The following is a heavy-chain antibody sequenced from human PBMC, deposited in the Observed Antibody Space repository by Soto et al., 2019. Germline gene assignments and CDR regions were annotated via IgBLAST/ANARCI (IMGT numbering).Heavy chain of an antibody. V-gene: IGHV3-33*01. CDR1: GFIFSSYG. Sequence: GGSLRLSCAASGFIFSSYGMHWVRQAPGKGLEWVAVIWYDGSNKYYADSVKGRFTISRDNSKNTLYLQMNSLRAEDTAVYYCAREGNLGYCSGGSCYVGGMDVWGQGTTVTVSS. CDR3: AREGNLGYCSGGSCYVGGMDV. J-gene: IGHJ6*02. D-gene: IGHD2-15*01. CDR2: IWYDGSNK.